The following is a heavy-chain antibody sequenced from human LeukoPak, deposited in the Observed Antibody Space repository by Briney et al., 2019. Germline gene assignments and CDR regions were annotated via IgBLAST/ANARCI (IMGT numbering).Heavy chain of an antibody. D-gene: IGHD4-17*01. J-gene: IGHJ3*02. V-gene: IGHV1-2*06. CDR3: ARAPYGDAFDI. CDR1: GYTFTAYY. CDR2: INPNSGGT. Sequence: ASVKVSCKASGYTFTAYYMHWVREAPGQGLEWMGRINPNSGGTNYAQKFQGRVTMTRNTSISTAYMELSRLRSDDTAVYYCARAPYGDAFDIWGQGTMVTVSS.